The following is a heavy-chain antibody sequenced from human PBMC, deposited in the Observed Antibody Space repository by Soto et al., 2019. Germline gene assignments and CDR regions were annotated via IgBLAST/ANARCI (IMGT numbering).Heavy chain of an antibody. V-gene: IGHV3-23*01. Sequence: GGSLRLSCAASGFTFSSYAMSWVRQAPGKGLEWVSAISGSGGSTYYADSVKGRFTISRDNSKNTLYLQMNSLRAEDTAVYYCAKEGIAVAQERNYFDYWGQGTLVTVSS. D-gene: IGHD6-19*01. CDR2: ISGSGGST. CDR3: AKEGIAVAQERNYFDY. J-gene: IGHJ4*02. CDR1: GFTFSSYA.